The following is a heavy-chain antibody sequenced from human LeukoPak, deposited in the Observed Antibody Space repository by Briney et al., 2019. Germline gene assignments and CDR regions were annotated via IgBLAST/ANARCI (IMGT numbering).Heavy chain of an antibody. Sequence: GGSLRLSCAASGFTSSNYWMTWVRQAPGRGLEWVANIKQDGSERYYADFVKGRFAISRDNAKNSLFLQMNSLRVKDTAVYYCARDPRFDLDYWGQGTLVAVSS. CDR1: GFTSSNYW. V-gene: IGHV3-7*01. J-gene: IGHJ4*02. CDR3: ARDPRFDLDY. CDR2: IKQDGSER. D-gene: IGHD3/OR15-3a*01.